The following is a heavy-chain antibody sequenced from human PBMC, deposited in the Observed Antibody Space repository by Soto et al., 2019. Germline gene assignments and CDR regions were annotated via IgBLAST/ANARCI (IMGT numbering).Heavy chain of an antibody. Sequence: GGSLRLSCAASGFTFSSYAMSWVRQAPGKGLEWVSAISGSGGSTYYADSVKGRFTISRDNSKNTLYLQMNSLRAEDTAVYYCAKNGRGPYSSSRREFDYWGQGTLVTVSS. CDR1: GFTFSSYA. CDR2: ISGSGGST. CDR3: AKNGRGPYSSSRREFDY. J-gene: IGHJ4*02. V-gene: IGHV3-23*01. D-gene: IGHD6-13*01.